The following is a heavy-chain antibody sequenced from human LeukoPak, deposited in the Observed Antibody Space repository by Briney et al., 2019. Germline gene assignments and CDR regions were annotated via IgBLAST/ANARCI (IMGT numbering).Heavy chain of an antibody. CDR2: IIPIFGTA. Sequence: SVKVSCKASGGTFSSYAISRVRQAPGQGLEWMGGIIPIFGTANYAQKFQGRVTITADESTSTAYMELSSLRSEDTAVYYCARDSMGATHGHDYWGQGTLVTVSS. CDR3: ARDSMGATHGHDY. V-gene: IGHV1-69*13. J-gene: IGHJ4*02. D-gene: IGHD1-26*01. CDR1: GGTFSSYA.